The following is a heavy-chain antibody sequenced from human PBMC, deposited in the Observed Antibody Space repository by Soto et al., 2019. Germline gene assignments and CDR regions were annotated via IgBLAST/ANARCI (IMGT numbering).Heavy chain of an antibody. CDR2: ISFSGNTI. D-gene: IGHD5-18*01. CDR1: GFTFDDYG. J-gene: IGHJ4*02. Sequence: VQLVESGGGLVQPGGSLRLSCAAPGFTFDDYGMNWVRQAPGKRLEWVSFISFSGNTIYYADSVRGRFTISRDNAKSTLFLQMNSLRDDDTATYYCARRLDPLQYSDYWGRGTLVTVSS. CDR3: ARRLDPLQYSDY. V-gene: IGHV3-48*02.